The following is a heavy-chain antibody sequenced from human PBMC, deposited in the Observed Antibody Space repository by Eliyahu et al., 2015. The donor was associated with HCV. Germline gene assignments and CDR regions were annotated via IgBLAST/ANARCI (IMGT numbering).Heavy chain of an antibody. J-gene: IGHJ4*02. CDR3: ARSLIAAAGPGRL. D-gene: IGHD6-13*01. CDR2: INHSGST. V-gene: IGHV4-34*01. CDR1: XGSFSGYY. Sequence: QVQLQQWGAGLLKPSXTLSLXCAVXXGSFSGYYXSWIRQPPGKGLEWIWEINHSGSTNYNPSLKSRVTISVDTSKNQFSLKLSSVTAADTAVYYCARSLIAAAGPGRLWGQGTLVTVSS.